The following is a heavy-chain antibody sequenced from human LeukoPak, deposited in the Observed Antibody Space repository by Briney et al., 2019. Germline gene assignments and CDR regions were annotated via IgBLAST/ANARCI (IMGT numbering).Heavy chain of an antibody. CDR2: ISAYNGNT. CDR3: ARDRGGLAAARPDAFGI. Sequence: GASVKVSCKASGYTFTSYGISWVRQAPGQGLEWMGWISAYNGNTNYAQKLQGRVTMTTDTSTSTAYMELRSLRSDDTAVYYCARDRGGLAAARPDAFGIWGQGTMVTASS. CDR1: GYTFTSYG. D-gene: IGHD6-13*01. J-gene: IGHJ3*02. V-gene: IGHV1-18*01.